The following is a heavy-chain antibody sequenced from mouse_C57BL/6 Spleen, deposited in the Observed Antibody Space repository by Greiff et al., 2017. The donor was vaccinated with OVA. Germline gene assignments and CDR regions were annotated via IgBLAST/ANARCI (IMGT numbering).Heavy chain of an antibody. CDR2: ISYSGST. J-gene: IGHJ1*03. V-gene: IGHV3-8*01. CDR1: GYSITSAY. CDR3: ARRSNYGYFDV. D-gene: IGHD2-5*01. Sequence: EVQLVESGPGLAKPSQTLSLTCSVTGYSITSAYWNWIRKFPGNKLEYMGYISYSGSTYYNPSLKSRISITRDTSKNQYYLQLNSVTTEDTATYYCARRSNYGYFDVWGTGTTVTVSS.